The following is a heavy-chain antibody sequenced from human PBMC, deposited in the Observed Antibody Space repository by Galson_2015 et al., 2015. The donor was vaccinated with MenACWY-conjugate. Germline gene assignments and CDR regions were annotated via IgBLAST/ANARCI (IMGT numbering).Heavy chain of an antibody. CDR2: IYFTGNT. J-gene: IGHJ5*02. CDR1: GASFRSYY. V-gene: IGHV4-59*01. CDR3: ARVPSDYATWFDP. D-gene: IGHD4-17*01. Sequence: SLTCTVSGASFRSYYWNWIRQPPGKGLEWIGNIYFTGNTNYNPSLKSRVTMSIDTSMNQFSLKVSSVTAADTAVYYCARVPSDYATWFDPWGQGTRVTVSS.